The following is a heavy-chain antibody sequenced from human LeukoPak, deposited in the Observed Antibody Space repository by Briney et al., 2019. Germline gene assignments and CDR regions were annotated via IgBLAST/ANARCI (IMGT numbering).Heavy chain of an antibody. D-gene: IGHD2-2*01. Sequence: SETLSLTCTVSGGSINTRSHYWGWIRQPPGKGLEWIGSIYYSGSTYYNPSLTYYYNPSLKSRVTISADTSKNEFSLKLSSVTAADTAMYYCARQGYCSSTSCYEDFDFWGRGTLVTVSS. CDR3: ARQGYCSSTSCYEDFDF. CDR1: GGSINTRSHY. CDR2: IYYSGSTYYNPSLTY. J-gene: IGHJ4*02. V-gene: IGHV4-39*01.